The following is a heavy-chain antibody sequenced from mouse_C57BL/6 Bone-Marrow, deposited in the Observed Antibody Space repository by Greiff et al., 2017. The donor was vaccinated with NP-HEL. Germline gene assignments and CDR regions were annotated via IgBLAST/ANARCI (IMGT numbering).Heavy chain of an antibody. CDR1: GYTFTNYW. Sequence: VKLVESGAELVRPGTSVKMSCKASGYTFTNYWIGWAKQRPGHGLEWIGDIYPGGGYTTYNEKFKGKATLTADKSSSTAYMQFSSLTSEDSAIYYCARSVVALWYFDVWGTGTTVTVSS. V-gene: IGHV1-63*01. CDR3: ARSVVALWYFDV. J-gene: IGHJ1*03. CDR2: IYPGGGYT. D-gene: IGHD1-1*01.